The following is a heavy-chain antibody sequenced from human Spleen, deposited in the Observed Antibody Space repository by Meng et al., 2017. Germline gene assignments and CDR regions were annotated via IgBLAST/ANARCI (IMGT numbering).Heavy chain of an antibody. CDR2: IFPNDFDV. V-gene: IGHV5-51*01. CDR1: GYSFTSNW. CDR3: TRLDSKSYFY. J-gene: IGHJ4*02. Sequence: KVSCKASGYSFTSNWIGWVRQMPGKGLEWMGIIFPNDFDVKYSPSFQGQVTISADKSISTAYLQWTSLKASDTAMYFCTRLDSKSYFYWGQGTLVTVSS. D-gene: IGHD3-10*01.